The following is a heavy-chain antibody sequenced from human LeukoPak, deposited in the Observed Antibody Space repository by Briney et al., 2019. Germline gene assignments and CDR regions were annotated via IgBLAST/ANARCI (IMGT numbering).Heavy chain of an antibody. Sequence: SQTLSLTCTVSGGSISSGSYYWSWIRQPAGKGLEWIGRIYTSGSTNYNPSLKSRVTISVDTSKNQFSLKLSSVTAADTAVYYCARASTYYYDSSGYLDVWGKGTTVTISS. CDR2: IYTSGST. CDR1: GGSISSGSYY. D-gene: IGHD3-22*01. J-gene: IGHJ6*03. V-gene: IGHV4-61*02. CDR3: ARASTYYYDSSGYLDV.